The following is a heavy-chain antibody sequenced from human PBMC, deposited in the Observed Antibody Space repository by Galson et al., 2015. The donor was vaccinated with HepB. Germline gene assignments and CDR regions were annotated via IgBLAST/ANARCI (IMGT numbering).Heavy chain of an antibody. CDR2: ISHDISNE. J-gene: IGHJ4*02. CDR1: GFTFSSFG. Sequence: SLRLSCAASGFTFSSFGMHWVRQAPGKGLEWVAVISHDISNEDYADSVKGRFTISRDNSKNTLYLQMNSLRPEDTAVYYCAKDVGTTSCILDYWGQGTLVTVSP. D-gene: IGHD2-2*01. CDR3: AKDVGTTSCILDY. V-gene: IGHV3-30*18.